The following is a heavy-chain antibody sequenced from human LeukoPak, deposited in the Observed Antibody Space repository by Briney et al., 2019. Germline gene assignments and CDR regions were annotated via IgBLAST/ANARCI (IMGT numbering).Heavy chain of an antibody. CDR3: ARQKIAMVRGVYFDY. Sequence: SETLSLTCTVSGGSISSGGYYWSWIRQPPGKGLEWIGYIYYSGSTNYNPSLKSRVTISVDTSKNQFSLKLSSVTAADTAVYYCARQKIAMVRGVYFDYWGQGTLVTVSS. J-gene: IGHJ4*02. D-gene: IGHD3-10*01. CDR2: IYYSGST. CDR1: GGSISSGGYY. V-gene: IGHV4-61*08.